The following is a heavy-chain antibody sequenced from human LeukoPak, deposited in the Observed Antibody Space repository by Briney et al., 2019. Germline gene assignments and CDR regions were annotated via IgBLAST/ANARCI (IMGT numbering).Heavy chain of an antibody. J-gene: IGHJ6*02. Sequence: SETLSLTCTVSGGSISSYYWSWIRQPPGKGLEWIGYIYYSGSTNYNPSLKSRVTISVDTSKNQFSLKLSSVTAADTAVYCCARGDSSSWDDYYYYYGMDVWGQGTTVTVSS. CDR2: IYYSGST. CDR3: ARGDSSSWDDYYYYYGMDV. V-gene: IGHV4-59*01. D-gene: IGHD6-13*01. CDR1: GGSISSYY.